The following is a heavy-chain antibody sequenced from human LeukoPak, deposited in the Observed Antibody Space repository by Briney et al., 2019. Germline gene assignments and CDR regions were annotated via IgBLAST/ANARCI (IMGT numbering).Heavy chain of an antibody. Sequence: SETLSLTYTVSGGSISSYYWSWIRQPPGKGLEWIGYIYYSGSTYYNPSLKSRVTISVDTSKNQFSLKLSSVTAADTAVYYCARGATYDFWSGYGYYYMDVWGKGTTVTVSS. CDR1: GGSISSYY. CDR3: ARGATYDFWSGYGYYYMDV. V-gene: IGHV4-59*01. D-gene: IGHD3-3*01. J-gene: IGHJ6*03. CDR2: IYYSGST.